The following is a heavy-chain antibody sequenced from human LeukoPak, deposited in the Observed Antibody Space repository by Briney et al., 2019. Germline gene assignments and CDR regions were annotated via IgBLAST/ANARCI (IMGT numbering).Heavy chain of an antibody. CDR2: IYSGGST. V-gene: IGHV3-53*04. CDR1: GFTVSSNY. Sequence: GGSLRLSCAASGFTVSSNYMSWVRQAPGKGLEWVSVIYSGGSTYYADSVKGRLTISRHNSKNALYLQMNSLRAEDTAVYYCARVKLLSLDYWGQGTLVTVSS. J-gene: IGHJ4*02. D-gene: IGHD2-15*01. CDR3: ARVKLLSLDY.